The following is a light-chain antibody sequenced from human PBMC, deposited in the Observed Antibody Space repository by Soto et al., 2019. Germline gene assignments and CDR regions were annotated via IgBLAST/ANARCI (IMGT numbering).Light chain of an antibody. J-gene: IGKJ1*01. V-gene: IGKV3-20*01. CDR1: QSVSSSY. CDR3: QQYGSSGT. CDR2: GAS. Sequence: IVLIQSPATLSVSPVERATLSCRASQSVSSSYLAWYQQKPGQAPRLLIYGASSRATGIPDRFSGSGSGTDFTLTISRLEPEDFAVYYCQQYGSSGTFGQGTKVDIK.